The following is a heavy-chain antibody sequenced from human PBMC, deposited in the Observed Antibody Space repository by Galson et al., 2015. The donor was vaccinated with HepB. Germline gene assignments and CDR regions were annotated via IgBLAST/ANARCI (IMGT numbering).Heavy chain of an antibody. V-gene: IGHV1-69*04. CDR3: ATTGRFSGYSERNFDY. J-gene: IGHJ4*02. D-gene: IGHD5-12*01. CDR2: IIPILGMA. Sequence: SVKVSCKASVGTFSSYAISWVRQAPGQGLEWMGKIIPILGMANYAQNFQGRVTISAHKSTSTAYIELSSLRSEDTAVYYCATTGRFSGYSERNFDYWGQGTLVTVSS. CDR1: VGTFSSYA.